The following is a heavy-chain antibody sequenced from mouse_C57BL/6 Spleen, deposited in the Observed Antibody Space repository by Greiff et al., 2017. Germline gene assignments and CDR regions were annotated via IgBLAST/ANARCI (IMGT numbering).Heavy chain of an antibody. J-gene: IGHJ1*03. CDR3: ARSDDYYYGSSYRGYFDV. CDR2: IYIGNGYT. Sequence: EVQLQQSGAELVRPGSSVKMSCKTSGYTFTSYGINWVKQRPGQGLEWIGYIYIGNGYTEYNEKFKGKATLTSDTSSRTAYMQLSSLTSEDSASDFCARSDDYYYGSSYRGYFDVWGTGTTVTVSS. CDR1: GYTFTSYG. D-gene: IGHD1-1*01. V-gene: IGHV1-58*01.